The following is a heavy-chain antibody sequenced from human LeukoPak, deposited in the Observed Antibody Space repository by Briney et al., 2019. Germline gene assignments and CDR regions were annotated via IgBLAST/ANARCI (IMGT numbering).Heavy chain of an antibody. J-gene: IGHJ4*02. D-gene: IGHD5-18*01. Sequence: GGSLRLSCAASGFTFTSYWMTWVRQAPGKGLEWVASIKEDGGEKNYVDSVKGRFTISRDNAENSLYLQMNSLRAEDTALYYCARTIGGYSYAYFFDFCGQGTLVTVSS. V-gene: IGHV3-7*04. CDR3: ARTIGGYSYAYFFDF. CDR2: IKEDGGEK. CDR1: GFTFTSYW.